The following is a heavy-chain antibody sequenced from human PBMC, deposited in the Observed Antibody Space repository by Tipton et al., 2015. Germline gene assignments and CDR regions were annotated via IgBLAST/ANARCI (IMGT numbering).Heavy chain of an antibody. J-gene: IGHJ4*02. CDR2: ISHSGNT. CDR3: ACQDYDSLTRDYQTVDY. CDR1: AYSISSDYY. D-gene: IGHD3-9*01. Sequence: TLSLTCAVSAYSISSDYYWGWIRQPPGKGLEWIGSISHSGNTYYNLSLKSRVTMSRDTSKNQFSLKLTSVTAADTAVYYCACQDYDSLTRDYQTVDYWGQGTLVTVPS. V-gene: IGHV4-38-2*01.